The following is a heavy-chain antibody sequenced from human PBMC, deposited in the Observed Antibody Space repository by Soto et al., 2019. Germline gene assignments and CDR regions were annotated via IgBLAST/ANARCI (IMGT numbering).Heavy chain of an antibody. V-gene: IGHV1-69*02. CDR1: GGTFSSYT. Sequence: QVQLVQSGAEVKKPGSSVKVSCKASGGTFSSYTISWVRQAPGQGLEWMGRIIPILGIANYAQKFQGRVTVTAGTSTSTGYMELRSLRSEDTAVYYCAIYCGGDCFIRGGDYWGQGTLVTVSS. D-gene: IGHD2-21*02. CDR3: AIYCGGDCFIRGGDY. CDR2: IIPILGIA. J-gene: IGHJ4*02.